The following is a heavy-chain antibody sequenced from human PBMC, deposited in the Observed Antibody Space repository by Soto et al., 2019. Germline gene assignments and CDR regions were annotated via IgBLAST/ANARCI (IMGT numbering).Heavy chain of an antibody. Sequence: SETLSLTCTVSGGSVSSGSYYWSWIRQPPGKGLEWIGYIYYSGSTNYNPSLKSRVTISVDTSKNQFSLKLSSVTAADTAVYYCARSFGWYAVDSWGQGILVTVSS. CDR3: ARSFGWYAVDS. D-gene: IGHD6-19*01. CDR2: IYYSGST. J-gene: IGHJ4*02. V-gene: IGHV4-61*01. CDR1: GGSVSSGSYY.